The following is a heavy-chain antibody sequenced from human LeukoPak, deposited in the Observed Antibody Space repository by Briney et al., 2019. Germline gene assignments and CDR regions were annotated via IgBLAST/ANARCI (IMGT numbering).Heavy chain of an antibody. D-gene: IGHD6-19*01. CDR2: IYYSGST. J-gene: IGHJ5*02. CDR3: ARDPLAVAGNGMNWFDP. Sequence: SETLSLTCTVSGGSISSSSYYWGWIRQPPGKGLEWIGSIYYSGSTYYNPSLKSRVTISVDTSKNQFSLKLSSVTAADTAVYYCARDPLAVAGNGMNWFDPWGQGTLVTVSS. V-gene: IGHV4-39*07. CDR1: GGSISSSSYY.